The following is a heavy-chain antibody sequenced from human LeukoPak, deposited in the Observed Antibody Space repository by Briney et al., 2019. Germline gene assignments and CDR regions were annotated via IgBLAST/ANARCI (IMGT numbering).Heavy chain of an antibody. CDR1: GFTFSSYE. D-gene: IGHD5-24*01. CDR2: ISSSGSTI. Sequence: GGSLRLSCAASGFTFSSYEMNWVRQAPGEGLEWVSYISSSGSTIYYADSVKGRFTISRDNAKNSPYLQMNSLRAEDTAVYYCAKSGYNRFDYWGQGTLVTVSS. V-gene: IGHV3-48*03. J-gene: IGHJ4*02. CDR3: AKSGYNRFDY.